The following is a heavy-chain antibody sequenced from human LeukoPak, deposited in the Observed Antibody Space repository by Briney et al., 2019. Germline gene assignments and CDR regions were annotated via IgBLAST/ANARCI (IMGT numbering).Heavy chain of an antibody. V-gene: IGHV3-23*01. Sequence: GGSLRLSCAASGFTFSSYGMSWVRQAPGKGLEWVSAISGSGGSTYYADSVKGRFTISRDNSKNTLYLQMNSLRAEDTAVYYCAKAGSYDYVWGSYRPLGGYWGQGTLVTVSS. CDR1: GFTFSSYG. CDR3: AKAGSYDYVWGSYRPLGGY. J-gene: IGHJ4*02. CDR2: ISGSGGST. D-gene: IGHD3-16*02.